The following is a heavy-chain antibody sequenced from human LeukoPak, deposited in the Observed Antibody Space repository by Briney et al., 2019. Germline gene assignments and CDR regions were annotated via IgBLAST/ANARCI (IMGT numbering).Heavy chain of an antibody. Sequence: GGSLRLSCAASGFTFSSYSMNWVRQAPGKGLEWVSSISSSSSSYIYYADSVKGRFTISRDNAKNSLYLQMNSLRAEDTAVYYCASHDFWSGYHDAFDIWGQGTMVTVSS. CDR2: ISSSSSSYI. D-gene: IGHD3-3*01. V-gene: IGHV3-21*01. J-gene: IGHJ3*02. CDR1: GFTFSSYS. CDR3: ASHDFWSGYHDAFDI.